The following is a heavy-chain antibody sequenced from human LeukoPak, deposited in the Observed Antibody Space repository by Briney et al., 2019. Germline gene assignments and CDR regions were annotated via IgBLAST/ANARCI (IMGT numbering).Heavy chain of an antibody. V-gene: IGHV4-39*01. CDR1: GASISSSSYS. CDR3: ARRLIPYSGNWFDP. D-gene: IGHD2-21*01. J-gene: IGHJ5*02. CDR2: TSYSGNT. Sequence: PSETLSLTCTVSGASISSSSYSWGWIRQPPGKGLEWIGTTSYSGNTYYNPSFKSRITIAADTSKNQVSLNLSSVTAADTAVYYCARRLIPYSGNWFDPWGQGTLVTVSS.